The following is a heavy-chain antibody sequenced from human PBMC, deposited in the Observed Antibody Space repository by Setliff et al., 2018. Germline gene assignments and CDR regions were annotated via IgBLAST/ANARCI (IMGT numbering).Heavy chain of an antibody. D-gene: IGHD2-15*01. CDR1: GYIFSSYG. J-gene: IGHJ3*01. CDR3: AISTLSICSGGSCPNVFDV. V-gene: IGHV1-18*01. CDR2: ISSYNTDIT. Sequence: GASVKVSCKASGYIFSSYGISWVRQAPGQGLQWMGWISSYNTDITNYAERFQGRTTMTTDTSTSAAYMELRGLRSDDTAIYYCAISTLSICSGGSCPNVFDVWGPGTLVTVSS.